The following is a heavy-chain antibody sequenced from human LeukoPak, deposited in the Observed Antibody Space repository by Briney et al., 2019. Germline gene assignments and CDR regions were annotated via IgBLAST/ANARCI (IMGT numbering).Heavy chain of an antibody. J-gene: IGHJ4*02. CDR3: ARDLEVPMVRGVIISWSFDY. D-gene: IGHD3-10*01. V-gene: IGHV3-21*01. CDR2: ISSSSSYI. CDR1: GFTFSSYS. Sequence: PGGSLRLSCAASGFTFSSYSMNWVRQAPGKGLEWVSSISSSSSYIYYADSVKGRFTIFRDNAKNSLYLQMNSLRAEDTAVYYCARDLEVPMVRGVIISWSFDYWGQGTLVTVSS.